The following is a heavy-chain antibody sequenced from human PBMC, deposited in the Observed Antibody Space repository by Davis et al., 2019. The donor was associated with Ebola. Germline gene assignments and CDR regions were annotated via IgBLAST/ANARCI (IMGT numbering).Heavy chain of an antibody. J-gene: IGHJ4*02. CDR3: ARSYYDSKPDGKFDY. Sequence: ASVKVSCKASGYTFTSYGISWVRQAPGQGLEWMGWISAYNGNTNYAQKLQGRVTMTTDTSTSTAYMELRSLRSDDTAVYYCARSYYDSKPDGKFDYWGQGTLVTVSS. V-gene: IGHV1-18*04. CDR2: ISAYNGNT. CDR1: GYTFTSYG. D-gene: IGHD3-22*01.